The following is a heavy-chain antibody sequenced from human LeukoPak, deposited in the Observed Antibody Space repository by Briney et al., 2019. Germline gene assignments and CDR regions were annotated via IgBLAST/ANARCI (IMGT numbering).Heavy chain of an antibody. CDR2: ISDYNGNT. V-gene: IGHV1-18*01. CDR3: ARLTWYYDILTGYSPGTDAFDI. J-gene: IGHJ3*02. Sequence: GASVKVSCKASGYTFTSYGISWGRPAPGQGLEWMGWISDYNGNTNYVQKLQGRVTMTTDTSTSTAYMELRSLRSDDTAVYYCARLTWYYDILTGYSPGTDAFDIWGQGTMVTVSS. D-gene: IGHD3-9*01. CDR1: GYTFTSYG.